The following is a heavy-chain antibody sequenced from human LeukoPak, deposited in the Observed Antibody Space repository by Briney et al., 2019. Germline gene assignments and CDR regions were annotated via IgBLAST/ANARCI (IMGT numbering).Heavy chain of an antibody. CDR1: GFTVSDNY. J-gene: IGHJ4*02. V-gene: IGHV3-53*01. Sequence: GGSLRLSCAASGFTVSDNYMSWFRQAPGKGLEWLSVIDSGGNTIYADSVRGRFTISRDNSKNTLHLQMDSLTIEDSALYYCARDHVVASGAVAYWGQGTLVTVSS. CDR3: ARDHVVASGAVAY. CDR2: IDSGGNT. D-gene: IGHD2-15*01.